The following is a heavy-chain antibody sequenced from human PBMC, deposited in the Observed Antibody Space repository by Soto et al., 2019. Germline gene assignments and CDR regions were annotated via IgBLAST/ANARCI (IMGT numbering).Heavy chain of an antibody. CDR1: GFTFSSYG. J-gene: IGHJ6*03. CDR2: ISYDGSNK. Sequence: GGSLRLSCAASGFTFSSYGMHWVRQAPGKGLEWVAVISYDGSNKYYADSVKGRFTISRDNSKNTLYLQMNSLRAEDTAVYYCAKDGKGYYDFWSGYYTPPNYYYYMDVWGKGTTVTVSS. D-gene: IGHD3-3*01. V-gene: IGHV3-30*18. CDR3: AKDGKGYYDFWSGYYTPPNYYYYMDV.